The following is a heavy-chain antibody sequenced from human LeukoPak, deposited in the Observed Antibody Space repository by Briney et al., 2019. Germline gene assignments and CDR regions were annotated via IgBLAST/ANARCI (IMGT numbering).Heavy chain of an antibody. CDR1: GGTFSSYA. D-gene: IGHD3-10*01. Sequence: ASVKVSCKASGGTFSSYAISWVRQAPGQGLEWMGGIIPIFGTANYAQKFQGRVTITADESTSTAYMELSSLRSEDTAVYYCARSHYYGSGSYLRFDPWGQGTLVTVSS. CDR2: IIPIFGTA. J-gene: IGHJ5*02. CDR3: ARSHYYGSGSYLRFDP. V-gene: IGHV1-69*13.